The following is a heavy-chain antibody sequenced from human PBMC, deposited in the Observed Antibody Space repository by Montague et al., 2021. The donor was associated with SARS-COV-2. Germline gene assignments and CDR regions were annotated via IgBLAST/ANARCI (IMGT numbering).Heavy chain of an antibody. Sequence: SLRLSCAASGFTFSSYAMSWVRQAPGKGLEWVSAISGSGGSTYYADSVKGRFAISRDNSKNTLYLQMNSLRAEDTAVYYCAKLAELTIFGVVISYWYFDLWGRGTLVTVSS. CDR1: GFTFSSYA. CDR3: AKLAELTIFGVVISYWYFDL. D-gene: IGHD3-3*01. J-gene: IGHJ2*01. CDR2: ISGSGGST. V-gene: IGHV3-23*01.